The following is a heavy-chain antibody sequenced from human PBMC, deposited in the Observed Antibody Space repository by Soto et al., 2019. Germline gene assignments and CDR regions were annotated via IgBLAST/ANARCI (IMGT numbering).Heavy chain of an antibody. D-gene: IGHD7-27*01. V-gene: IGHV4-39*01. CDR3: ASWGFNYYYGMDV. CDR2: IYYSGST. Sequence: SETQCLTSTVSGGTIGSRSDYWGWIRQPPGKGLEWIGSIYYSGSTYYNPSLKSRVTISVDTSKNQFSLKLSSVTAADTAVYYCASWGFNYYYGMDVWGQGTTVTVSS. CDR1: GGTIGSRSDY. J-gene: IGHJ6*02.